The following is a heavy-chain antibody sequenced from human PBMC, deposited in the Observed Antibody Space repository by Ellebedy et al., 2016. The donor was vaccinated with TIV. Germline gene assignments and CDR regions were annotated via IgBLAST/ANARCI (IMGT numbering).Heavy chain of an antibody. J-gene: IGHJ4*02. Sequence: GESLKISCEASGFTFSSYGIHWVRQAPGKGLEWVANINEDETEKYFADSVKGRFTISRDNALNSLYLQMNSLRVEDTAVYFCARGDANSGDYWGQGTLVTVSS. V-gene: IGHV3-7*04. CDR3: ARGDANSGDY. CDR2: INEDETEK. D-gene: IGHD1-1*01. CDR1: GFTFSSYG.